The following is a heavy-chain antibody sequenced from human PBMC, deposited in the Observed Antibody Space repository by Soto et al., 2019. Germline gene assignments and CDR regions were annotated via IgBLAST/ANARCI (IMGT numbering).Heavy chain of an antibody. D-gene: IGHD6-19*01. CDR1: GYIFMNFW. V-gene: IGHV5-51*01. CDR2: IYPGDSDT. CDR3: ARHEFSYNTGWYFS. J-gene: IGHJ5*02. Sequence: PGESLKISXKGSGYIFMNFWIAWVRQMPGKGLEWMGIIYPGDSDTRYSPSFQGQVTISADKSISTTYLQWGSLKASDTAIYYCARHEFSYNTGWYFSWGQGTLVTVSS.